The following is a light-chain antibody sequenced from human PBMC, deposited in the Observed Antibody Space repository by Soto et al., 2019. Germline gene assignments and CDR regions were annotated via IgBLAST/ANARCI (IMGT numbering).Light chain of an antibody. Sequence: DVVLTQSPLSLPVTLGQSASISCRSRQSLVYSDGNTYLSWFHQRPGQSPRRLIYKVSVRVPGVPDRFSGSGSGTGFTLRISRVEAEDVGVYYCMQGTHRPPYTFGQGTKLEIQ. CDR2: KVS. CDR3: MQGTHRPPYT. J-gene: IGKJ2*01. CDR1: QSLVYSDGNTY. V-gene: IGKV2-30*01.